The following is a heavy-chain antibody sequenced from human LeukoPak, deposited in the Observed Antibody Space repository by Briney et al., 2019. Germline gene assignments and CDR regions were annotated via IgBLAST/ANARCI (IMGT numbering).Heavy chain of an antibody. CDR1: GGSISGYY. J-gene: IGHJ4*02. CDR2: LFHTGGA. CDR3: ARWTSCGGDCQILDF. Sequence: SETLSLTCSVSGGSISGYYWSWSRQPPGKGVEWIGNLFHTGGAWYKSSLKSRVTTSVDTSKNEFSLSLSSVTAADTAIYYCARWTSCGGDCQILDFWGQGVLVTVSS. V-gene: IGHV4-59*01. D-gene: IGHD2-21*02.